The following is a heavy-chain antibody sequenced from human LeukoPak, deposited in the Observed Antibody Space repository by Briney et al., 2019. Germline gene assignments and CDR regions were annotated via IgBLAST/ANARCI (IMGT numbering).Heavy chain of an antibody. CDR2: IIPIFGTA. D-gene: IGHD6-6*01. CDR1: GGTFSSYA. Sequence: SVKVSCKASGGTFSSYAISWVRQAPGQGLEWMGGIIPIFGTANYAQKFQGRVTITADESTSTAYMELSSLRSEDTAVYYCATYRPYIAARRPFDYWGQGTLVTVSS. V-gene: IGHV1-69*13. CDR3: ATYRPYIAARRPFDY. J-gene: IGHJ4*02.